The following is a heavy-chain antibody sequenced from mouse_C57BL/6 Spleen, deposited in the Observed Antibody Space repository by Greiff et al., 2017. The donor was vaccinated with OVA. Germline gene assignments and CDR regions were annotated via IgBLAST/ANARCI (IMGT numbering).Heavy chain of an antibody. D-gene: IGHD3-2*02. J-gene: IGHJ2*01. Sequence: EVKLQESGPGLVKPSQSLSLTCSVTGYSITSGYYWNWIRQFPGNTLEWMGYIRYDGSNNYNPSLKNRISITRDTSKNQFFLKLNSVTTEDTATYYGGAGDSSGFDYWGQGTTLTVSS. CDR3: GAGDSSGFDY. V-gene: IGHV3-6*01. CDR1: GYSITSGYY. CDR2: IRYDGSN.